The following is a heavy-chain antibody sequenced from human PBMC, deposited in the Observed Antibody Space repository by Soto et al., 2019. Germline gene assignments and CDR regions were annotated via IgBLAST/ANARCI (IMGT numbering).Heavy chain of an antibody. D-gene: IGHD4-4*01. Sequence: SLRLSCAASGFTFSTYGMHWVRQAPGKGLEWVAVISYDGKNQHYGDSVKGRFTISRDNSKNTVSLQMNSLRAEDTAMYYCAKEIYTFTNFDSWGQGTLVTVSS. CDR2: ISYDGKNQ. CDR3: AKEIYTFTNFDS. V-gene: IGHV3-30*18. J-gene: IGHJ4*02. CDR1: GFTFSTYG.